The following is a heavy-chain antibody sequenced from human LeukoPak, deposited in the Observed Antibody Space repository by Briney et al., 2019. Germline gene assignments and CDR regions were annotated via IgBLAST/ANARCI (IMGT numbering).Heavy chain of an antibody. CDR3: AKDPIAARRGDWFDP. V-gene: IGHV4-30-2*01. Sequence: SETLSLTCTVSGGSISSSSYYWSWVRQPPGKGLEWIGYIYHSGSTYYNPSLKSRVTISVDRSKNQFSLKLSSVTAADTAVYYCAKDPIAARRGDWFDPWGQGTLVTVSS. CDR1: GGSISSSSYY. CDR2: IYHSGST. D-gene: IGHD6-6*01. J-gene: IGHJ5*02.